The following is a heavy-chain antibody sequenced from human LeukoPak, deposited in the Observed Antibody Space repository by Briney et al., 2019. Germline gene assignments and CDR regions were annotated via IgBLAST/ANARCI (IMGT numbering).Heavy chain of an antibody. V-gene: IGHV1-2*02. Sequence: GASVKVSCKASGYTFTGYYMHWVRQAPGQGLEWMGWINPNSGGTNYAQKFQDRVTMTRDTSISTAYMELSRLRSDDTAVYYCARDQLLRYFDWLLPYEYYFDYWGQGTLVTVSS. D-gene: IGHD3-9*01. J-gene: IGHJ4*02. CDR1: GYTFTGYY. CDR2: INPNSGGT. CDR3: ARDQLLRYFDWLLPYEYYFDY.